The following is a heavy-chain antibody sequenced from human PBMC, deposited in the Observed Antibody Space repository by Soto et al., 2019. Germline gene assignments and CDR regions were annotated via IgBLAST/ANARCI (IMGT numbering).Heavy chain of an antibody. J-gene: IGHJ5*02. V-gene: IGHV3-23*01. CDR3: AKSGRYDFWSENWFDP. CDR1: GFTFSSYA. CDR2: ISGSGGST. Sequence: GGSLRLSCAASGFTFSSYAMSWVRQAPGKGLEWVSAISGSGGSTYYADSVKGRFTISRDNSKNTLYLQMNSLRAEDTAVYFCAKSGRYDFWSENWFDPWGQGTLVTVSS. D-gene: IGHD3-3*01.